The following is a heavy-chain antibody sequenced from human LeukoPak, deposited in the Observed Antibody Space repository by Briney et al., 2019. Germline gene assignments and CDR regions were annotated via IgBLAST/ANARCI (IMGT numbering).Heavy chain of an antibody. Sequence: PGGSLRLSCAASGFIFSTSEMHWVRQAPGKGLVWVSRISSDGSSTSYADSVKGRFTISRDNAKNTLYLQMNSLRAEDTAVYYCARTAYSDYSLGFWGQGTLATVSS. CDR1: GFIFSTSE. D-gene: IGHD5-12*01. J-gene: IGHJ4*02. CDR3: ARTAYSDYSLGF. V-gene: IGHV3-74*01. CDR2: ISSDGSST.